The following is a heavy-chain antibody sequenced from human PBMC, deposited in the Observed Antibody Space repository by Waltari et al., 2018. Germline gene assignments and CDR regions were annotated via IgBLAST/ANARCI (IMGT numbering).Heavy chain of an antibody. CDR3: AKELTVTTLGSMNY. V-gene: IGHV3-30-3*02. Sequence: QVQLVESGGGVVQPGRSLRLSCAASGFTFSSYAMHWVRQAPGKGLEWVAVISYDGSNKYYADSVKGRFTISRDNSKNTLYLQMNSLRAEDTAMYYCAKELTVTTLGSMNYWGQGTLVTVSS. J-gene: IGHJ4*02. CDR2: ISYDGSNK. CDR1: GFTFSSYA. D-gene: IGHD4-17*01.